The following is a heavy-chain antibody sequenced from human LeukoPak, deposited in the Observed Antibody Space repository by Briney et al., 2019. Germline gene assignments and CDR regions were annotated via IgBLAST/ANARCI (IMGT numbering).Heavy chain of an antibody. D-gene: IGHD6-6*01. J-gene: IGHJ4*02. Sequence: ASLKVSCKASGYTFTDYYMTWVRQAPGQGLEWMGWINPNSGGTNCEQEFKGRVAMTRDTSISTAYLELGSLRSDDTAVYFCARARWQLVPYFDSWGQGTLVTVSS. CDR2: INPNSGGT. V-gene: IGHV1-2*02. CDR1: GYTFTDYY. CDR3: ARARWQLVPYFDS.